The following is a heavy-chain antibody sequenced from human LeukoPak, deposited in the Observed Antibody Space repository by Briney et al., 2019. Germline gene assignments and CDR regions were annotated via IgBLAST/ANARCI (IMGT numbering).Heavy chain of an antibody. J-gene: IGHJ4*02. V-gene: IGHV1-69*05. CDR2: IIPIFGTA. D-gene: IGHD5-18*01. Sequence: GASVKVSCKASGGTFSSYAISWVRQAPGQGLEWMGGIIPIFGTANYAQKFQGRVTITTDESTSTAYMELSSLRSEDTAVYYCARAKGIQLWNTLDYWGQGTLVTVSS. CDR3: ARAKGIQLWNTLDY. CDR1: GGTFSSYA.